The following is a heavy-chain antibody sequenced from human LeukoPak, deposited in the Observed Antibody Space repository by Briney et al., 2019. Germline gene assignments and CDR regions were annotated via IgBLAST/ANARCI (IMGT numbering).Heavy chain of an antibody. D-gene: IGHD3-22*01. Sequence: PGGSLRLSCVASRFSFSTSEMSWVRQAPGKGLEWLSYISTTGSDIIYADSVKGRFTMSRDNAKNSLFLQMNRLRAEYTALYYCARETRDTSGFGAFDIWGRGTMVIVS. J-gene: IGHJ3*02. CDR1: RFSFSTSE. V-gene: IGHV3-48*03. CDR3: ARETRDTSGFGAFDI. CDR2: ISTTGSDI.